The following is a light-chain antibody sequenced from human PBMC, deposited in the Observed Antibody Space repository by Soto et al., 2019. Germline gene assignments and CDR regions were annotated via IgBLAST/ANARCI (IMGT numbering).Light chain of an antibody. CDR2: EGN. V-gene: IGLV2-23*01. Sequence: QSALTQPASVSGSPGQSITISCTGTSSDVGSYDLVSWYQQHPGKAPKLMIYEGNKRPSGVSNRFSGSKSGNTASLTISGLQAEDEADYYCCSYADSFTYVFGTGTQLTVL. J-gene: IGLJ1*01. CDR3: CSYADSFTYV. CDR1: SSDVGSYDL.